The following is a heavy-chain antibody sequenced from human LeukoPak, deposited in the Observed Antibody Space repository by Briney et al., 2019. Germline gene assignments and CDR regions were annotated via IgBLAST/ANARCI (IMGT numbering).Heavy chain of an antibody. CDR1: GFTFSSYE. CDR2: ISSSGSTI. CDR3: ARDQNSRGYSYGP. Sequence: GGSLRLSCAASGFTFSSYEMNWVRQAPGKGLEWDSYISSSGSTIYYADSVKGRFTISRDNAKNSLYLQMNSLSAEDTAVYYCARDQNSRGYSYGPWGQGTLVTVSS. J-gene: IGHJ5*02. D-gene: IGHD5-18*01. V-gene: IGHV3-48*03.